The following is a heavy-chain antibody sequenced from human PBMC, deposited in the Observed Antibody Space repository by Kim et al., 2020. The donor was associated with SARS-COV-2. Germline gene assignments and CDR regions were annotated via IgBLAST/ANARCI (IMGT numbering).Heavy chain of an antibody. CDR2: IIPIFGTA. D-gene: IGHD5-18*01. Sequence: SVKVSCKASGGTFSSYAISWVRQAPGQGLEWMGGIIPIFGTANYAQKFQGRVTITADESTSTAYMELSSLRSEDTAVYYCARGGDLYSWLFDPWGQGTLVTVSS. V-gene: IGHV1-69*13. CDR3: ARGGDLYSWLFDP. J-gene: IGHJ5*02. CDR1: GGTFSSYA.